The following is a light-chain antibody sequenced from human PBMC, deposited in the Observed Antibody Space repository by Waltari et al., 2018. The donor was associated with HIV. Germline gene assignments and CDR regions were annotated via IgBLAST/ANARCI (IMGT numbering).Light chain of an antibody. CDR1: QGVGND. J-gene: IGKJ4*01. V-gene: IGKV1-17*01. CDR3: LQYNSFPLT. Sequence: DIQMFQSPSSLSASVGDRVTITCRASQGVGNDLVWFQQKPGEAPRRLIFVSSTLQSDVPSRFSGSGSGTEFTLTISSLQPEDFATYYCLQYNSFPLTFGGGTKVEIK. CDR2: VSS.